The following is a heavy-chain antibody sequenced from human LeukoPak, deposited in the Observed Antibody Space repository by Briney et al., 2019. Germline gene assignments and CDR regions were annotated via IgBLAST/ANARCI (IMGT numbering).Heavy chain of an antibody. CDR3: AKDLDSTGYYTSDS. V-gene: IGHV3-23*01. D-gene: IGHD3-22*01. CDR2: ISVGGRNT. CDR1: GFPFSIYA. J-gene: IGHJ5*02. Sequence: GGSLRLSCVASGFPFSIYAMNWVRQAPGKGLEWVSLISVGGRNTHYADSVQGRFTISRDDSQNTLYLQMNSLRAEDTAMYYCAKDLDSTGYYTSDSWGQGTLVTVSS.